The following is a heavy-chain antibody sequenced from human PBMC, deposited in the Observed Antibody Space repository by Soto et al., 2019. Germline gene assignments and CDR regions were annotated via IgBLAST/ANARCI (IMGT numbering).Heavy chain of an antibody. V-gene: IGHV2-5*02. CDR1: GFSLTTSGEG. Sequence: QITLKESGPTLVKPTQTLTLTCTFSGFSLTTSGEGVGWIRQPPGKALEWLALIYWDDDKRYSPSLKSRLTITKDTSKTQVVLTMNNMHPADTATYFCAHRSTTVTWWFDPWGQGDLFSDSS. J-gene: IGHJ5*02. D-gene: IGHD4-17*01. CDR2: IYWDDDK. CDR3: AHRSTTVTWWFDP.